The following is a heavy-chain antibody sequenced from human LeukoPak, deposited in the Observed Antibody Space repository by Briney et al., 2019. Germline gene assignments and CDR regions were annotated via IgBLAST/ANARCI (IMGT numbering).Heavy chain of an antibody. CDR3: AKDRIVAATWFY. D-gene: IGHD1-26*01. V-gene: IGHV3-23*01. CDR2: ISASGGST. Sequence: GGSLRLSCAASGITFSSYGMSWVRQAPGTGLEWVSAISASGGSTYYADSVKGRFTISRDNSKNTLYLQMNSLRAEDTAVYYCAKDRIVAATWFYWGQGTLVTVSS. CDR1: GITFSSYG. J-gene: IGHJ4*02.